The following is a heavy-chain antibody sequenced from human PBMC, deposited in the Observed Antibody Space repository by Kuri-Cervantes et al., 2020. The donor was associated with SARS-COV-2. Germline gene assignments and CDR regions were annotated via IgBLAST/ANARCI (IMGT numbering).Heavy chain of an antibody. V-gene: IGHV3-23*01. CDR2: ISGSGGST. J-gene: IGHJ4*02. CDR3: ARNPSYYPFDY. CDR1: GFTFSSYA. Sequence: GGSLRLSCAASGFTFSSYAMSWVRQAPGKGLEWVSAISGSGGSTYYADSVKGRFTISRDNSKNTLYLQMNSLRAEDRALYYCARNPSYYPFDYWGQGALVTVSS. D-gene: IGHD3-10*01.